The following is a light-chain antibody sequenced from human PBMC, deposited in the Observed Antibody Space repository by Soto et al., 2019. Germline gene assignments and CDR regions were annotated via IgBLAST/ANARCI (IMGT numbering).Light chain of an antibody. Sequence: QSVLTQPPSVSGAPGQRVTISCTGSSSNIGAGYPVHWYQQLPGTAPKLLVAGNRPSGVPDRFSVSKSGASASLAITGLQAEDVADYYCQSYDSSLSRRWVFGGGTKLTVL. J-gene: IGLJ3*02. CDR2: G. CDR3: QSYDSSLSRRWV. CDR1: SSNIGAGYP. V-gene: IGLV1-40*01.